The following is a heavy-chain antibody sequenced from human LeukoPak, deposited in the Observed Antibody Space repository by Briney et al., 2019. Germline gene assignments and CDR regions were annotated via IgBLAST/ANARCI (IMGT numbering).Heavy chain of an antibody. Sequence: ASVKVSCKASGYTFTGYYMHWVRQAPGQGLEWMGWINPNSGGTNYAQKFQGRVTMTRDTSISTAYMELSRLRSDDTAVYYCAGPFLGTAAGTDYYGMDVWGQGTTVTVSS. V-gene: IGHV1-2*02. CDR2: INPNSGGT. D-gene: IGHD6-13*01. CDR3: AGPFLGTAAGTDYYGMDV. J-gene: IGHJ6*02. CDR1: GYTFTGYY.